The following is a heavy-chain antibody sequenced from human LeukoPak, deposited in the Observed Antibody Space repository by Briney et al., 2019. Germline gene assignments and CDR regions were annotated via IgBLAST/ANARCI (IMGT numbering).Heavy chain of an antibody. CDR2: ISSSSSTI. CDR3: AGGYSYGYFFS. V-gene: IGHV3-48*01. D-gene: IGHD5-18*01. Sequence: QPGGSLRLSCAASGFTFSSYSMNWVRQAPGKGLEWVSYISSSSSTIYYADSVKGRFTISRDNAKNSPYLQMNSLRAEDTAVYYCAGGYSYGYFFSWGQGTLVTVSS. J-gene: IGHJ5*02. CDR1: GFTFSSYS.